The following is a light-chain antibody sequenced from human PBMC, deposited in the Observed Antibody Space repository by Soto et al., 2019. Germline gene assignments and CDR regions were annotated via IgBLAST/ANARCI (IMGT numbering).Light chain of an antibody. CDR3: PQYGTSPT. J-gene: IGKJ5*01. V-gene: IGKV3-20*01. Sequence: EIVLTQSPGTLSLFPGERATLSCRASQSLITRYLAWYQQKPGQAPRLLIYGASSRATGIPYRFSGSGSGTDFTLTISRLEPYDFAVYSCPQYGTSPTFGQGTRLEIE. CDR2: GAS. CDR1: QSLITRY.